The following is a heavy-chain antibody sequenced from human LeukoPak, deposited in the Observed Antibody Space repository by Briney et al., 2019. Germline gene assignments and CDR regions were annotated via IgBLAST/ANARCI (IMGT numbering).Heavy chain of an antibody. CDR2: IHYSGIT. D-gene: IGHD6-13*01. J-gene: IGHJ4*02. CDR3: AREGTRSGVAALDY. Sequence: TSETLSLTCTVSGGSINNYYWSWIRQPPGKGLEWIGYIHYSGITNYDPSLKSRVTISVDTSKNQFSLKLSSVTAADTAVYYCAREGTRSGVAALDYWGQGTLVTVSS. V-gene: IGHV4-59*12. CDR1: GGSINNYY.